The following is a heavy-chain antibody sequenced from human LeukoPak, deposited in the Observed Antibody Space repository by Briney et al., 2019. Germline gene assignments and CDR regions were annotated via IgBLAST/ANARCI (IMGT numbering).Heavy chain of an antibody. CDR3: ARDPECGGGDCFRDAFDI. CDR1: GFTFSSYG. J-gene: IGHJ3*02. CDR2: IWYDGRNE. Sequence: ERSLRLSCAASGFTFSSYGMHWVRQAPGKGLEWVAVIWYDGRNEYYADSVKGRFTISRDNSKNTLYLQMNSLRVEDTAVYYCARDPECGGGDCFRDAFDIWGQGTMVTVSS. D-gene: IGHD2-21*02. V-gene: IGHV3-33*01.